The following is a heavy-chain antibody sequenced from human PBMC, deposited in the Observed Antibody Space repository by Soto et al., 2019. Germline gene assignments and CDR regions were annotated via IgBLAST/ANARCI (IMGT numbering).Heavy chain of an antibody. V-gene: IGHV3-7*01. CDR2: MDQDGSET. Sequence: EVQLVESGGGLVQPGGSLRLSCAASGFTFSTYWMTWVRQPPGKGLEWVANMDQDGSETYSVDSVRGRFTVYRDNAKNSLYLQMNSLRVEDTAVYYCVCGGNFFIYWGQGTLVTVSP. CDR1: GFTFSTYW. CDR3: VCGGNFFIY. D-gene: IGHD3-16*01. J-gene: IGHJ4*02.